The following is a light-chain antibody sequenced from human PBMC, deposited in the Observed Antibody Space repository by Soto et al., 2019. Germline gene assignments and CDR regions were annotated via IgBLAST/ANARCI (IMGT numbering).Light chain of an antibody. CDR2: GAS. CDR3: QQYGSSPWTT. Sequence: ETVLTQSPGTLSWARGERTTLSCRASQSVSSNYLAWYQQKPGQAPRLLIYGASSRATGIPDRFSGSGSGTDFTLTIGRLEPEDFAVYYCQQYGSSPWTTFGQGTKVDIK. CDR1: QSVSSNY. J-gene: IGKJ1*01. V-gene: IGKV3-20*01.